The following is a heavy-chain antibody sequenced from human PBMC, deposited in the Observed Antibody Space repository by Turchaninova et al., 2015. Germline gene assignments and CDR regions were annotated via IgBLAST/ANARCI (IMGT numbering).Heavy chain of an antibody. CDR3: ARSTSPYDAFDI. J-gene: IGHJ3*02. CDR2: IYHSGST. Sequence: QVQLPESGPGLVKPSETLSLPCAVSDYSISRGYYWGWIRQPPGKGREWIGTIYHSGSTYCNPSLKSRVTVSVDTSKNQCSLKLSSVTAADTAVYYCARSTSPYDAFDIWGQGTMVTVSS. CDR1: DYSISRGYY. V-gene: IGHV4-38-2*01.